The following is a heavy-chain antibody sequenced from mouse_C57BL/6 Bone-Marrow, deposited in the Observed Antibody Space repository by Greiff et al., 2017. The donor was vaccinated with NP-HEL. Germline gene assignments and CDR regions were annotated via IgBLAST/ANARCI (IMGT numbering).Heavy chain of an antibody. CDR2: IDPENGDT. J-gene: IGHJ1*03. CDR3: TTTHYYGSSPYWYFDV. D-gene: IGHD1-1*01. CDR1: GFNIKDDY. V-gene: IGHV14-4*01. Sequence: EVQLQQSGAELVRPGDSVKLSCTASGFNIKDDYMHWVKQRPEQGLEWIGWIDPENGDTEYASKFQGKATITADTSSNTAYLQLSSLTSEDTAVYYCTTTHYYGSSPYWYFDVWGTGTTVTVSS.